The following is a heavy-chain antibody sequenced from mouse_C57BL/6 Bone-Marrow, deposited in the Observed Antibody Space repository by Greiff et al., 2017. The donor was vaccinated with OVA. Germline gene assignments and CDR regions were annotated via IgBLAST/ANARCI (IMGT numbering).Heavy chain of an antibody. CDR3: ARAGYCEVYAMDY. Sequence: VQLQESGAELVRPGTSVKVSCKASGYAFTNSLIEWVKPRPGQGLEWIGVINPGRGGPNYHETFQGKATLTADKSSSPAYMQLSSLTAEDAAVYVWARAGYCEVYAMDYWGQGTSVTVSS. V-gene: IGHV1-54*01. J-gene: IGHJ4*01. CDR1: GYAFTNSL. CDR2: INPGRGGP.